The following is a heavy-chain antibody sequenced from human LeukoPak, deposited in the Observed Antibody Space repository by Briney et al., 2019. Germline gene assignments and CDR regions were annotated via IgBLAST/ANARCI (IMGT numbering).Heavy chain of an antibody. CDR2: IYHSGST. V-gene: IGHV4-38-2*02. CDR1: GYSISSGYY. D-gene: IGHD3-3*01. CDR3: AREGQGYDFWSGYFGGEYYYYYYMDV. J-gene: IGHJ6*03. Sequence: SETLSLTCTVSGYSISSGYYWGWIRQPPGKGLEWIGSIYHSGSTYYNPSLKSRVTISVDTSKNQFSLKLSSVTAADTAVYYCAREGQGYDFWSGYFGGEYYYYYYMDVWGKGTTVTVSS.